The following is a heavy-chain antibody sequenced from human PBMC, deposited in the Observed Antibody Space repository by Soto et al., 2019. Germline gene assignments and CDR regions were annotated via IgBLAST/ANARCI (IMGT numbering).Heavy chain of an antibody. D-gene: IGHD1-26*01. CDR3: AIGRGGSYGRYDFDP. Sequence: EVQLVESGGGLVQPGRSLRLSCAASGFTFDDYAMHWVRQAPGKGLEWVSGISWNSGSIGYADSVRGRFTMSRDNAKNHLYLQMKSLRAEDTALYYGAIGRGGSYGRYDFDPWGQGNLVTASS. CDR1: GFTFDDYA. V-gene: IGHV3-9*01. J-gene: IGHJ5*02. CDR2: ISWNSGSI.